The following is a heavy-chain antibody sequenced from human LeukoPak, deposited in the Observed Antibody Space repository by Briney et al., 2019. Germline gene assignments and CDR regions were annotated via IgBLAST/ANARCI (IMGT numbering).Heavy chain of an antibody. D-gene: IGHD3-10*01. CDR1: GYSISSGYY. CDR3: ARGRYYGSGSYLPFDY. J-gene: IGHJ4*02. Sequence: SETLSLTCTVSGYSISSGYYWGWIRQPPGKGLEWIGSIYHSGSTYYNPSLKSRVTISVDTSKNQFSLKLSSVTAADTAVYYCARGRYYGSGSYLPFDYWGQGTLVTVSS. CDR2: IYHSGST. V-gene: IGHV4-38-2*02.